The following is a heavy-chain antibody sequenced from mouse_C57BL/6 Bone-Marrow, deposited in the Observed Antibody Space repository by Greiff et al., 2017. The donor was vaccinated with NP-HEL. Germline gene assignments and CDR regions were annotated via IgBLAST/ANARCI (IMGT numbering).Heavy chain of an antibody. D-gene: IGHD2-10*02. CDR2: IWGDGST. CDR3: AAPSNYYAMDY. Sequence: VQVVESGPGLVAPSQSLSITCTVSGFSLTSYGVSWVRQPPGKGLEWLGVIWGDGSTNYHSALISRLSISKDNSKSQFFVQLNSLQTDDTATYYCAAPSNYYAMDYWGQGTSVTVSS. CDR1: GFSLTSYG. V-gene: IGHV2-3*01. J-gene: IGHJ4*01.